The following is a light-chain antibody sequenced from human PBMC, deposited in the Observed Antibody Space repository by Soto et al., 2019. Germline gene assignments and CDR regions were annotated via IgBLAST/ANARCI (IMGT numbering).Light chain of an antibody. CDR2: GAS. V-gene: IGKV3-20*01. CDR1: QTVNNNY. J-gene: IGKJ4*01. Sequence: ELVLTQSPGTLSLSPGERATLSCRASQTVNNNYLAWCQQIPGQAPRLLISGASGRATGTPDRFSGSASGTDFTLTISRLEHEDFAVYYCQQYGSSHLTLGGGTKVDIK. CDR3: QQYGSSHLT.